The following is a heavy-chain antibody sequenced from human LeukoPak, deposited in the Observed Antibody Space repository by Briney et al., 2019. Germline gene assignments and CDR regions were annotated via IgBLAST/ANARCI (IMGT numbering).Heavy chain of an antibody. V-gene: IGHV1-18*01. D-gene: IGHD2-2*01. J-gene: IGHJ4*02. CDR3: ARDLAIYCSSITCYSLYDY. CDR1: GYTLTSFG. CDR2: ISPYNGNT. Sequence: ASVKVSCKASGYTLTSFGISWVRQAPGQGLEWMGWISPYNGNTNYAQKFRGRVTMTTETSTSTAYMEPRSLRSDDTAVYYCARDLAIYCSSITCYSLYDYWGQGTLVTVSS.